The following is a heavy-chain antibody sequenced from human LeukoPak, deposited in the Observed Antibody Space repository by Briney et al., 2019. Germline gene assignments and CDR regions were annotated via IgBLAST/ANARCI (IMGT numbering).Heavy chain of an antibody. D-gene: IGHD6-19*01. V-gene: IGHV3-21*04. Sequence: GGSLRLSCAASGFTFSSYSMNWVRQAPGKGLEWVSSISSSSSYIYYADSVKGRFTISRDNSKNTLYLQMNSLRAEDTAVYYCAKLPSGSSGSPLDYWGQGTLVTVSS. CDR1: GFTFSSYS. J-gene: IGHJ4*02. CDR3: AKLPSGSSGSPLDY. CDR2: ISSSSSYI.